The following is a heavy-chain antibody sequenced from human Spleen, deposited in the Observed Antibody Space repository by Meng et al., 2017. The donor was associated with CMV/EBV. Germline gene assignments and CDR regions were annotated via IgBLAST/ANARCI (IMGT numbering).Heavy chain of an antibody. Sequence: AVYGGSFSGYYWGWIRQPPGKGLEWIGEINHSGSTNYNPSLKSRVTISVDTSKNQFSLKLSSVTAADTAVYYCARATPGGSYALDYWGQGTLVTVSS. CDR2: INHSGST. J-gene: IGHJ4*02. CDR3: ARATPGGSYALDY. CDR1: GGSFSGYY. V-gene: IGHV4-34*01. D-gene: IGHD1-26*01.